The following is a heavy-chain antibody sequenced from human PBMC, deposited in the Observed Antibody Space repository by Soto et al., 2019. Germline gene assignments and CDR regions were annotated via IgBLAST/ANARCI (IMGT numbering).Heavy chain of an antibody. D-gene: IGHD3-22*01. V-gene: IGHV3-33*01. CDR1: GFTFSSYG. J-gene: IGHJ5*02. CDR2: IWYDGSNK. Sequence: VQLLESGGGLVRPGGSLRLSCAASGFTFSSYGMHWVRQAPGKGLEWVAVIWYDGSNKYYADSVKGRFTISRDNSKNTLYLQMNSLRAEDTAVYYCARTGTYYYDSSGSNWFDPWGQGTLVTVSS. CDR3: ARTGTYYYDSSGSNWFDP.